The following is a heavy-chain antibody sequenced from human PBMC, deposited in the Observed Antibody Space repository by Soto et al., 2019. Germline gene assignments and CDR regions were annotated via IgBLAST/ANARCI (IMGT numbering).Heavy chain of an antibody. V-gene: IGHV1-58*01. CDR1: GFTFSSAA. CDR2: IVVGSGNT. D-gene: IGHD6-6*01. Sequence: SVKVSCTASGFTFSSAALQWVRQARGQRLEWIGWIVVGSGNTHYAQKFQERVTITRDMSTSTAYMELKGLRSDDTAVYYCARVRQLVGYFYYYMDVWGKGTTVTVSS. CDR3: ARVRQLVGYFYYYMDV. J-gene: IGHJ6*03.